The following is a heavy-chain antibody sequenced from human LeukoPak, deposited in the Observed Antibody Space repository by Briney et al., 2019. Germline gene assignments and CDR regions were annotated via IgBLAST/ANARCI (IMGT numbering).Heavy chain of an antibody. J-gene: IGHJ4*02. V-gene: IGHV3-64*04. CDR3: ARDPYSSGWYLDY. CDR2: ITSDGGSI. CDR1: RFTFSNFN. D-gene: IGHD6-19*01. Sequence: GGSLRLSCSASRFTFSNFNMHWVRQAPGKGLQFVSGITSDGGSIDYADSVRGRFTISRDNSKNTLYLQMNSLRAEDTAVYYCARDPYSSGWYLDYWGQGTLVTVSS.